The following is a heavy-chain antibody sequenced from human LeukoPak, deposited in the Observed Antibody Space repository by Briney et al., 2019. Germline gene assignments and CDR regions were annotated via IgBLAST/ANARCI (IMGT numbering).Heavy chain of an antibody. CDR1: GFSFSNFG. Sequence: GSLRLSCAASGFSFSNFGMHWVRQAPGKGLEWVSVIWSDGKNKFYADSVKGRFTIFGDNSKKTLDLQLNSLRAEDTALYYCVRERGPYNDFDIWGQGTMVTVSS. V-gene: IGHV3-33*01. CDR2: IWSDGKNK. J-gene: IGHJ3*02. D-gene: IGHD2-21*01. CDR3: VRERGPYNDFDI.